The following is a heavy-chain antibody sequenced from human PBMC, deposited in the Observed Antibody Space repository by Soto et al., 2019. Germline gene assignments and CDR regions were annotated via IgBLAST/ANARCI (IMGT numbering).Heavy chain of an antibody. CDR3: ARADPDASVGY. V-gene: IGHV4-59*01. CDR1: GGSMSSYY. Sequence: PSETLSLTCTVSGGSMSSYYWTWLRQSPGRGLEWIGYISYSGSTYYNPSLKSRVTISADTSKNQFSLRMNSMIAADTAVYYCARADPDASVGYWGQGQWSPSPQ. D-gene: IGHD2-15*01. CDR2: ISYSGST. J-gene: IGHJ4*02.